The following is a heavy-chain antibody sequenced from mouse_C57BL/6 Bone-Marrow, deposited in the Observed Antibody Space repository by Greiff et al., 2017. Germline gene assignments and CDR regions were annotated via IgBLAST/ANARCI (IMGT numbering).Heavy chain of an antibody. CDR1: GYSITSGYY. CDR2: ISYDGSN. D-gene: IGHD1-1*01. J-gene: IGHJ2*01. CDR3: ARDQGNYYGRGDYFDY. V-gene: IGHV3-6*01. Sequence: EVKLQESGPGLVKPSQSLSLTCSVTGYSITSGYYWNWIRQFPGNKLEWMGYISYDGSNNYNPSLKNRISITRDTSKNQFFLKLNSVTTEDTATYYCARDQGNYYGRGDYFDYWGQGTTLTVSS.